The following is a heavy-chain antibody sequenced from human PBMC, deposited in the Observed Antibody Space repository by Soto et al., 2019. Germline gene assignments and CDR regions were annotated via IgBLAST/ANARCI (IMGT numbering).Heavy chain of an antibody. Sequence: ASVKVSCKASGYTFTSYDINWVRQATGQGLEWMGWMNPNSGNTGYAQKFQGRVTMTRNTSISTAYMELSSLRSEDTAAYYCARGVAATSLTRLYGPHFYYYMDVWG. CDR3: ARGVAATSLTRLYGPHFYYYMDV. V-gene: IGHV1-8*01. J-gene: IGHJ6*03. D-gene: IGHD2-15*01. CDR2: MNPNSGNT. CDR1: GYTFTSYD.